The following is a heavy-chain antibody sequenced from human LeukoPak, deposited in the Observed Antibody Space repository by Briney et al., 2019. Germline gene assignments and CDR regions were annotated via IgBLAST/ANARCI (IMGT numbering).Heavy chain of an antibody. D-gene: IGHD3-3*01. Sequence: SVKVSCKASGYTFISNYIHWVRQAPGQGLEWMGRLIPIFGTANYAQKCQGRVTITTDESTSTAYMELSSLRSEDTAVYYCAKDHITIFGVVAGYDYWGQGTLVTVSS. J-gene: IGHJ4*02. CDR3: AKDHITIFGVVAGYDY. CDR1: GYTFISNY. V-gene: IGHV1-69*05. CDR2: LIPIFGTA.